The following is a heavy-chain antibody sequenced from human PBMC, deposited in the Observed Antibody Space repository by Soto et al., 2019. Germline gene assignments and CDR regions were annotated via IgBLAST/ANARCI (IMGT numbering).Heavy chain of an antibody. CDR1: GGSFSGYC. CDR3: ARGRKAYSSSWYVD. CDR2: INDSGGT. D-gene: IGHD6-13*01. J-gene: IGHJ4*02. Sequence: QVQLQQWGAGLLKPSETLSLNCAVYGGSFSGYCWSWIRQPPGKGLEWIGEINDSGGTNYNPSLKSRVSISVDTSKNQFSLTLSSVTAADTAVYHCARGRKAYSSSWYVDWGQGTLVTVSS. V-gene: IGHV4-34*01.